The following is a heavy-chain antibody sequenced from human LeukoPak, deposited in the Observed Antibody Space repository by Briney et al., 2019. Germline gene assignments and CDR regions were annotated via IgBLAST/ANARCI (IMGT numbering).Heavy chain of an antibody. J-gene: IGHJ6*02. V-gene: IGHV3-30*03. CDR1: GFTFSGYW. CDR3: VRGSGYLYYYYYGMDV. D-gene: IGHD3-3*01. CDR2: ISYDGSNK. Sequence: GGSLRLSCATSGFTFSGYWMNWVRQAPGKGLEWVAVISYDGSNKYYADSVKGRFTISRDNSKNTLYLQMNSLRAEDTAVYYCVRGSGYLYYYYYGMDVWGQGTTVTVSS.